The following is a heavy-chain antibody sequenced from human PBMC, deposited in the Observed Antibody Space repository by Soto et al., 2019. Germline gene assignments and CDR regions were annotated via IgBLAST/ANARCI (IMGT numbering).Heavy chain of an antibody. CDR2: IHYSGSV. V-gene: IGHV4-30-4*01. J-gene: IGHJ6*02. CDR1: GGSISSDHYH. Sequence: QVQLQESGPGLVRPSQTLSLTCTVSGGSISSDHYHWTWIRQTPGKGLEWIGYIHYSGSVYYNPSVQRRATMSVDTSKNLYSLKLSSVTAADTAVYFCVREDDGGDRDYYGLDVWGQGTTVTVSS. CDR3: VREDDGGDRDYYGLDV. D-gene: IGHD4-17*01.